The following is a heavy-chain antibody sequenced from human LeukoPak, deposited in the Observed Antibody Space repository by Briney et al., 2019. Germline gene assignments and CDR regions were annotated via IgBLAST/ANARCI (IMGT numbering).Heavy chain of an antibody. CDR2: IYYSGST. J-gene: IGHJ5*02. Sequence: SETLSLTCTVSGGSISSSSYYWGWIRQPPGKGLEWIGNIYYSGSTYYSPSLKSRVTISVDTSKDQFSLKLSSVTAADTAVYYCARPVPSRLGWFDPWGQGTLVTVSS. D-gene: IGHD1-1*01. V-gene: IGHV4-39*01. CDR1: GGSISSSSYY. CDR3: ARPVPSRLGWFDP.